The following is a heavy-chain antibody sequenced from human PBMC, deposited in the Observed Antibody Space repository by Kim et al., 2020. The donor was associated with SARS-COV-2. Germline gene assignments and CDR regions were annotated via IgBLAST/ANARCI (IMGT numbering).Heavy chain of an antibody. CDR2: GT. V-gene: IGHV1-2*02. D-gene: IGHD4-17*01. CDR3: ARASLYGDYDY. J-gene: IGHJ4*02. Sequence: GTNYAQKFQGRVTMTREPSISTAYMGLSRLRSDYTAVYYCARASLYGDYDYWGQGTLVTVSS.